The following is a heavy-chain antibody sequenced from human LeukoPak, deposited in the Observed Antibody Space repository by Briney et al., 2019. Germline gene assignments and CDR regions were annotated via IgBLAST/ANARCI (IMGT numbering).Heavy chain of an antibody. J-gene: IGHJ4*02. CDR1: GGTFSSYA. Sequence: SVKVSWKASGGTFSSYAISWVRQAPGQGLEWMGGDIPIFGTANYAQKFQGRVTITADESTSTAYMELSSLRSEDTAVYYCARSPVTMIVVGYYFDYWGQGTLVTVSS. V-gene: IGHV1-69*13. D-gene: IGHD3-22*01. CDR3: ARSPVTMIVVGYYFDY. CDR2: DIPIFGTA.